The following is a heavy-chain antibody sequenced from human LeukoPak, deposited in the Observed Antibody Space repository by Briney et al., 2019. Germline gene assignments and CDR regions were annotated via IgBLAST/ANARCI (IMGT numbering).Heavy chain of an antibody. CDR2: IYTSGST. V-gene: IGHV4-4*07. D-gene: IGHD6-19*01. CDR1: GGSIISYY. J-gene: IGHJ4*02. CDR3: ARVRQWLFDY. Sequence: PSETLSLTCTVSGGSIISYYWSRIRQPAGKGLEWIGRIYTSGSTNYNPSLKSRVTISVDKSKNQFSLKLSSVTAADTAVYYCARVRQWLFDYWGQGTLVTVSS.